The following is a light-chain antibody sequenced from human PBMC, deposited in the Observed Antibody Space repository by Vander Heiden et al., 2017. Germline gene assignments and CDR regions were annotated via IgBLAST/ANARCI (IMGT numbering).Light chain of an antibody. CDR2: AAS. CDR3: QQRDSTPYT. Sequence: DIQMTQSPSSLSASVGDRVTIPCRASQSISSYLNWYQQKPGKAPKLLIYAASSVQSGVPSRFSGSGSGTDFTLTISRRQPEDFATYYCQQRDSTPYTFGQGTKLEIK. J-gene: IGKJ2*01. CDR1: QSISSY. V-gene: IGKV1-39*01.